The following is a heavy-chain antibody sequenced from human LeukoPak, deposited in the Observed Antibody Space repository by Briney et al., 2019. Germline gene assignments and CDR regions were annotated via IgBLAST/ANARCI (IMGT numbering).Heavy chain of an antibody. CDR2: IYYSGST. Sequence: SETLSLTCTVSGGSISSSSYYWGWIRQPPGKGLEWIGSIYYSGSTYYNPSLKSRVTISVDTSKNQFSLKLSSVTAADTAVYYCARLWFGEPGDIWGQGTMVTVSS. CDR3: ARLWFGEPGDI. CDR1: GGSISSSSYY. D-gene: IGHD3-10*01. J-gene: IGHJ3*02. V-gene: IGHV4-39*01.